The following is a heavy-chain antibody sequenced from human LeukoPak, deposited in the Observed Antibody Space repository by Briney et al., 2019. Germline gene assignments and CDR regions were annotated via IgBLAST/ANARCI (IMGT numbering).Heavy chain of an antibody. CDR2: IIPFYSAT. CDR1: GGSLSTYA. D-gene: IGHD2-15*01. Sequence: ASVKVSCKASGGSLSTYAINWVRQVPGRGLEWMGGIIPFYSATDYAQKLQGRVTITADESTNTAYMELNSLTSKGTAVYYCARMVGYAYSDYWGQGTLVTVSS. V-gene: IGHV1-69*13. CDR3: ARMVGYAYSDY. J-gene: IGHJ4*02.